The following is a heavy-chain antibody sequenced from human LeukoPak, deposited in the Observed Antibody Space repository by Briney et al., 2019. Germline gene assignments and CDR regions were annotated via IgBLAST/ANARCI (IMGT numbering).Heavy chain of an antibody. J-gene: IGHJ4*02. CDR3: ARHYYGSGSYDC. CDR2: IYTSGST. V-gene: IGHV4-59*10. Sequence: SETLSLTCAVYGESFSAYYWSWIRQPAGKGLEWIGRIYTSGSTNYNPSLKSRVTISVDTSKNQFSLKLSSVTAADTAVYYCARHYYGSGSYDCWGQGTLVTVSS. CDR1: GESFSAYY. D-gene: IGHD3-10*01.